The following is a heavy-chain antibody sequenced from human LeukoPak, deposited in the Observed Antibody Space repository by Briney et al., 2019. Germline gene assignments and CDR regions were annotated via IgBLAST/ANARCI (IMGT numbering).Heavy chain of an antibody. Sequence: PGRSLRPSCAASGFTFSSYGMHWVRQAPGKGLEWVAVIWYDGSNKYYSDSVKGRFTISRDNSKNTLYLQMNSLRAEDTAVYYCAKSQASRAGAYGMDVWGQGTTVTVSS. J-gene: IGHJ6*02. D-gene: IGHD3-10*01. V-gene: IGHV3-33*06. CDR2: IWYDGSNK. CDR3: AKSQASRAGAYGMDV. CDR1: GFTFSSYG.